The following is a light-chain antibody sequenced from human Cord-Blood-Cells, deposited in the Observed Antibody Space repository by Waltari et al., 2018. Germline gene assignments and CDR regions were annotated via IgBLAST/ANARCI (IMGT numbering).Light chain of an antibody. V-gene: IGKV3-15*01. CDR3: QQYNNWPIT. CDR2: GAS. J-gene: IGKJ5*01. CDR1: QNVSSN. Sequence: EIVMTQSPPPLSVSPGERATLSCRASQNVSSNLAWYQQKPGQSPRLLIYGASTMATGIPARCSCSGSGTEFTLTISSLQSEDFAVYYCQQYNNWPITFGQGTRLEIK.